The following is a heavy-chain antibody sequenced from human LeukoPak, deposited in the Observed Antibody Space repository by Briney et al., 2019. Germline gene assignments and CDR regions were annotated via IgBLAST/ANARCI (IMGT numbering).Heavy chain of an antibody. CDR1: GYTFTSYD. J-gene: IGHJ3*02. Sequence: ASVKVSCKASGYTFTSYDINWVRQATGQGLEWMGWMNPNSGNTGYAQKFQGRVTMTRNTSISTAYMELSSLRSEDTAVYYCARGYRPVLLWFGELSGTDAFDIWGQGTMVTVCS. CDR2: MNPNSGNT. V-gene: IGHV1-8*01. CDR3: ARGYRPVLLWFGELSGTDAFDI. D-gene: IGHD3-10*01.